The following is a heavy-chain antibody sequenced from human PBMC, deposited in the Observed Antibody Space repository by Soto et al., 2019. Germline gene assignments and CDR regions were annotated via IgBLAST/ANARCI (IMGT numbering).Heavy chain of an antibody. CDR3: AKSFSSNWYDYFDY. V-gene: IGHV3-23*01. CDR2: ISGSGATT. J-gene: IGHJ4*02. CDR1: GITFIADA. Sequence: LRLSCAASGITFIADAMSWVRQAPGKGLEWVSAISGSGATTYYADSVKGRFTISRDKSKNTLYLQMNSLRAEDTALYYCAKSFSSNWYDYFDYWGQGSLVTVSS. D-gene: IGHD6-13*01.